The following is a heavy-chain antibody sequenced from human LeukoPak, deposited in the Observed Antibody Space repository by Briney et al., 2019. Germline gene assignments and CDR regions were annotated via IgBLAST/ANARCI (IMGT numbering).Heavy chain of an antibody. Sequence: GGSLGLSCAASGFTFSSYAMSWVRQAPGKGLEWVSAISGSGGSTYYADSVKGRFTISRDNSKNTLYLQMNSLRAEDTAVYYCAKDQTRRYCSGGSCPGDWFDPWGQGTLVTVSS. J-gene: IGHJ5*02. CDR3: AKDQTRRYCSGGSCPGDWFDP. V-gene: IGHV3-23*01. CDR1: GFTFSSYA. D-gene: IGHD2-15*01. CDR2: ISGSGGST.